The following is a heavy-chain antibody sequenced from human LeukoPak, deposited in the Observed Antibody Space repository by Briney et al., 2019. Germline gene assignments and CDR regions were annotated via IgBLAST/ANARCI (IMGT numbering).Heavy chain of an antibody. CDR2: VYHSGST. D-gene: IGHD3-10*01. J-gene: IGHJ4*02. CDR3: ARAATGGWFGELLYFDY. CDR1: GGSISSGGYS. V-gene: IGHV4-30-2*01. Sequence: SETLSLTCAVSGGSISSGGYSWSWIRQPPGKGLEWIGYVYHSGSTYYNPSLKSRVTISVDRSKNQFSLKLSSVTAADTSVYYCARAATGGWFGELLYFDYWGQGTLVTVSS.